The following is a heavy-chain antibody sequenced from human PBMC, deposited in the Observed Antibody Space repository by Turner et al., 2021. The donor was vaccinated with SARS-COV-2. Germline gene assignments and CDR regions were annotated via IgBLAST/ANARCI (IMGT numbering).Heavy chain of an antibody. CDR3: ARVNYGGVTVRDYYSYYGMDV. CDR2: ISHSGST. Sequence: QVQLQQWGAGLLKPSETLSLTCAAYGGSFSGYSWSWIRQSPGKGLEWIGEISHSGSTTYNPSLKSRVTLSVDRSKIQFSLRLSSVTAADTAVYYCARVNYGGVTVRDYYSYYGMDVWGQGTTVTVS. V-gene: IGHV4-34*01. D-gene: IGHD2-21*02. CDR1: GGSFSGYS. J-gene: IGHJ6*02.